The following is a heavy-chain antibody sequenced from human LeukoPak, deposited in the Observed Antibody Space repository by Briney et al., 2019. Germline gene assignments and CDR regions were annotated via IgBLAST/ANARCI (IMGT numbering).Heavy chain of an antibody. CDR3: ARGRYSYGYCDY. V-gene: IGHV1-18*01. D-gene: IGHD5-18*01. CDR1: GYXFTSYG. Sequence: ASVKVSCKASGYXFTSYGISWVRQAPGQGLEWMGWISAYTGNTNYAQRLQGRVTMTTDTPTSTAYMELRSLRSDDTAVYYCARGRYSYGYCDYWGQETLVTVSS. CDR2: ISAYTGNT. J-gene: IGHJ4*02.